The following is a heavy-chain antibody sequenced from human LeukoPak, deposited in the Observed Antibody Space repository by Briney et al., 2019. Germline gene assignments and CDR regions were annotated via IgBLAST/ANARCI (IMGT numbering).Heavy chain of an antibody. CDR2: ISGSGGST. CDR1: RFTFSSYA. Sequence: GGSLRLSCAASRFTFSSYAMSWVRQAPGKGLEWVSTISGSGGSTYCADSEKGRFTISRDNSKNTLYLQMNSLRADDTAIYYCAKSGSSTWPNYFDHWGQGTLVTVSS. CDR3: AKSGSSTWPNYFDH. V-gene: IGHV3-23*01. D-gene: IGHD6-13*01. J-gene: IGHJ4*02.